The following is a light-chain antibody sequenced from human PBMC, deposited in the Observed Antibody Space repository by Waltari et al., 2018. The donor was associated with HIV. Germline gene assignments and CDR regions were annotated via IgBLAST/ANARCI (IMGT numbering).Light chain of an antibody. J-gene: IGKJ1*01. Sequence: DIVLTQSPGTLSLSPGESPTLSCRASESVNSDFLAWYQQRPGQAPRVLVYGASTRALGIPDRFSGSGSGTDFTLTISRLEPEDFAVYYCQQYGISPRIFGQGTKVE. CDR2: GAS. CDR1: ESVNSDF. V-gene: IGKV3-20*01. CDR3: QQYGISPRI.